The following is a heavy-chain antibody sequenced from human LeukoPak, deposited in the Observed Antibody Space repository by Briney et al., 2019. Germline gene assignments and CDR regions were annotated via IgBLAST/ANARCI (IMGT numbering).Heavy chain of an antibody. CDR1: GFTFSSYG. J-gene: IGHJ4*02. CDR3: TRDIGVTAWGEWNY. D-gene: IGHD2-15*01. CDR2: IWYDGSNK. V-gene: IGHV3-33*01. Sequence: GGSLRLSCAASGFTFSSYGMHWVRQAPGKGLEWVAVIWYDGSNKYYADSVKGRFTISRDNSKNTLYLQMNSLRAEDTAVYYCTRDIGVTAWGEWNYWGQGTLVTVSS.